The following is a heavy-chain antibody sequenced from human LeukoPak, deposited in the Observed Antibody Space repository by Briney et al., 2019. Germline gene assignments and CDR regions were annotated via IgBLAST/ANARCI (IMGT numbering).Heavy chain of an antibody. Sequence: GGPLRFSCVASGLTFSSYTMNWVRKAPEKGLNWVSSITSSSSSKYNADSVKGRFTISRDNAKNSLYLQLNSLRAEDTAVYYCARAGRLPHPQYYFDSWGLGTLVTVSS. J-gene: IGHJ4*02. CDR1: GLTFSSYT. CDR2: ITSSSSSK. CDR3: ARAGRLPHPQYYFDS. V-gene: IGHV3-21*01. D-gene: IGHD6-25*01.